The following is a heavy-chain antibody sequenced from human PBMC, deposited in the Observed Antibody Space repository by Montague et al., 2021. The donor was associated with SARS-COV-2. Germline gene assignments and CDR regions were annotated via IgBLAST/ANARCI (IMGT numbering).Heavy chain of an antibody. CDR2: ISYDGGNK. J-gene: IGHJ4*02. CDR1: GFTFSSYA. V-gene: IGHV3-30*04. CDR3: ARGDYDIFTGPFDY. Sequence: SLRLSCAASGFTFSSYAMLWVRQAPGKGLEWVAAISYDGGNKYYADSVKGRFTISRDNSKNTLYVQMNSLRAEDTAVYYCARGDYDIFTGPFDYWGQGTLVTVSS. D-gene: IGHD3-9*01.